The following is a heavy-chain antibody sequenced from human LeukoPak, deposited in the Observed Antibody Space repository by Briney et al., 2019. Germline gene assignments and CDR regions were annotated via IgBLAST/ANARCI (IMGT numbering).Heavy chain of an antibody. CDR3: ARNSDWGCSGGTCYNYEGY. Sequence: AGSLRLSCAASGFTFSSYSMNWVRPAAGKGREWVSYISRSSSYIYYADSVKGRLTISKDNAKNSLYLQMNSLRAEDTVVYYCARNSDWGCSGGTCYNYEGYWGQGTLVTVSS. V-gene: IGHV3-21*05. CDR2: ISRSSSYI. CDR1: GFTFSSYS. J-gene: IGHJ4*02. D-gene: IGHD2-15*01.